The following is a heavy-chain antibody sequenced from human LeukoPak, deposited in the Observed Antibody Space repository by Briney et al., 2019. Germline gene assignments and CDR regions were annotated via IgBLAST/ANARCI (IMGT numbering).Heavy chain of an antibody. Sequence: GGSLRLSCAASGFTFSSYSMSWVRQAPGKGLEWVSAIRGSGGSTYYADSVKGRFTISRDNSKNTLYLQMDSLRAEDTALYYCAKDPRYSSSSGGAFDIWGQGTMVTASS. V-gene: IGHV3-23*01. CDR3: AKDPRYSSSSGGAFDI. CDR1: GFTFSSYS. CDR2: IRGSGGST. J-gene: IGHJ3*02. D-gene: IGHD6-6*01.